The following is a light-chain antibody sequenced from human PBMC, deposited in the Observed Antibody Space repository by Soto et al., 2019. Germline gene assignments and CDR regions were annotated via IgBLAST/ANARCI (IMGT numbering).Light chain of an antibody. V-gene: IGLV2-14*01. CDR3: SSYTTSSTRV. CDR2: EVT. CDR1: SSDVGAYNY. Sequence: QSALTQPASVSGSPGQSITISCTGTSSDVGAYNYVSWYQQHPGKAPKLMIYEVTNRPFGVSNRFPGSKSGNTASLTISRLQTEDEADYYCSSYTTSSTRVFGGGTKLTVL. J-gene: IGLJ2*01.